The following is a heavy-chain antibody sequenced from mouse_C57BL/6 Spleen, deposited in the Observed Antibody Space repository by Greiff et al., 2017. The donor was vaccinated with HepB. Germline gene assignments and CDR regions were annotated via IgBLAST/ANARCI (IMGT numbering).Heavy chain of an antibody. D-gene: IGHD4-1*01. V-gene: IGHV3-6*01. CDR2: ISYDGSN. CDR1: GYSITSGYY. Sequence: EVKLQESGPGLVKPSQSLSLTCSVTGYSITSGYYWNWIRQFPGNKLEWMGYISYDGSNNYNPSLKNRISITRDTSKNQFFLKLNSVTTEDTATYYCALTGTEAMDYWGQGTSVTVSS. J-gene: IGHJ4*01. CDR3: ALTGTEAMDY.